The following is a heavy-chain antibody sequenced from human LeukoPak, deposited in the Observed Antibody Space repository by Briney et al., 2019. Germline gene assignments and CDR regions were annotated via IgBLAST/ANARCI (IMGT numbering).Heavy chain of an antibody. CDR1: GFTFSSYS. J-gene: IGHJ4*02. Sequence: PGGSLRLSCAASGFTFSSYSMNWVRQAPGKGPEWVSSISSSSSYIYYADSVKGRFTISRDNAKNSLYLQMNSLRAEDTAVYYCARAGLGATTDYFDYWGQGTLVTVSS. CDR2: ISSSSSYI. CDR3: ARAGLGATTDYFDY. D-gene: IGHD1-26*01. V-gene: IGHV3-21*01.